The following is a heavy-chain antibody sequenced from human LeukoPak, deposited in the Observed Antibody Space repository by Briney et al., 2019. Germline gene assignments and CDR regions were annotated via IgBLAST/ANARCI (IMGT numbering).Heavy chain of an antibody. CDR1: GSMYNYY. CDR2: IHYNGIT. V-gene: IGHV4-59*12. D-gene: IGHD6-13*01. CDR3: ASLPLDPGIAAAGDI. J-gene: IGHJ3*02. Sequence: SETLSLTCTVSGSMYNYYFSWIRQPPGKGLEWIGYIHYNGITNYNPSLKSRVTMSLDTSENQVSLKLDSVTAADTAVYYCASLPLDPGIAAAGDIWGQGTMVTVSS.